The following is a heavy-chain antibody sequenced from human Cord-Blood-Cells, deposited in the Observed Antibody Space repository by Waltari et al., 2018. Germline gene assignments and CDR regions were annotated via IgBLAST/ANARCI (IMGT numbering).Heavy chain of an antibody. CDR2: ISGSGGST. Sequence: EVQLLESGGGLVQPGGSLRLSWAASGFTFSSYAMSWVRQAPGKGLEWVSAISGSGGSTYYADSVKGRFTISRDNSKNTLYLQMNSLRAEDTAVYYCAKDRAAGSYFDYWGQGTLVTVSS. CDR1: GFTFSSYA. J-gene: IGHJ4*02. V-gene: IGHV3-23*01. D-gene: IGHD6-25*01. CDR3: AKDRAAGSYFDY.